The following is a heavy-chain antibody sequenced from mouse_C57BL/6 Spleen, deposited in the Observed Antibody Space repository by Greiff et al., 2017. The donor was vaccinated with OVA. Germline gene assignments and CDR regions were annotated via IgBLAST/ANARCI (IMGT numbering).Heavy chain of an antibody. CDR3: ARSNGGFDY. V-gene: IGHV1-61*01. J-gene: IGHJ2*01. D-gene: IGHD4-1*01. Sequence: QVQLQQPGAELVRPGSSVKLSCKASGYTFTSYWMAWVKQRPGQGLEWIGNIYPSDSETHYNQKFKDKATLTVDKSSSTAYMQLSSLTSEDSAVCYCARSNGGFDYWGQGTTLTVSS. CDR2: IYPSDSET. CDR1: GYTFTSYW.